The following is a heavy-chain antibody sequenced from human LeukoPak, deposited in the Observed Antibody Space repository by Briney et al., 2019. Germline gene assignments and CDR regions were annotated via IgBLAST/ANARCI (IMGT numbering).Heavy chain of an antibody. V-gene: IGHV3-23*01. CDR3: AKDVVGATGPRWGAFDI. Sequence: GGSLRLSCAASGFTFSSYAMSWVRQAPGKGLEWVSAISGSGGSTYYADSVKGRFTISRDNSKNTLYLQMNSLRAEDTAVYYCAKDVVGATGPRWGAFDIWGQGTMVTVSS. CDR2: ISGSGGST. CDR1: GFTFSSYA. J-gene: IGHJ3*02. D-gene: IGHD1-26*01.